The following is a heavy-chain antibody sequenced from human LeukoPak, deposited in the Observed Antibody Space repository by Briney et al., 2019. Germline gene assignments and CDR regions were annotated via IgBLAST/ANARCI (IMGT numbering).Heavy chain of an antibody. V-gene: IGHV4-61*02. CDR1: GGSISSGSYY. J-gene: IGHJ6*03. D-gene: IGHD6-6*01. CDR3: ARGSGWGSSSLPPPYYYYMDV. Sequence: PSETLSLTCTVSGGSISSGSYYWSWIRQPAGKGLEWIGRIYTSGSTNYNPSLKSRVTMSVDTSKNQFSLKLSSVTAADTAVYYCARGSGWGSSSLPPPYYYYMDVWGKGTTVTVSS. CDR2: IYTSGST.